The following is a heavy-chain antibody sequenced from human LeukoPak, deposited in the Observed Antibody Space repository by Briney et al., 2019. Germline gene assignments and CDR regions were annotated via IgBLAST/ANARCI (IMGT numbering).Heavy chain of an antibody. CDR1: GGSISSYY. D-gene: IGHD6-6*01. CDR2: IYYSGST. Sequence: SETLSLTCTVSGGSISSYYWSWIRQPPGKGLEWIGYIYYSGSTNYNPSLKSRVTISVDTSKNQFSLKLSSVTAADTAVYYCARDLASSGSSSGYWGQGTLVTVSS. V-gene: IGHV4-59*01. CDR3: ARDLASSGSSSGY. J-gene: IGHJ4*02.